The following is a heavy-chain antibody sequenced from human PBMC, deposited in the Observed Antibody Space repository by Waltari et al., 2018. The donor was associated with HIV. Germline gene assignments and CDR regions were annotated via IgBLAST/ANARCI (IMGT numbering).Heavy chain of an antibody. CDR3: AKDRSYDSSGYFDY. Sequence: EVQLLESGGDLQQPGGSLRLSCAASGFIFSSYAMSWVRQAPGGGREWVSSINGGTTGTFYAYSVKGRFTISRDSSKNTLYLQMNSLRAEDTAVYYCAKDRSYDSSGYFDYWGEGTLVTVSS. CDR2: INGGTTGT. J-gene: IGHJ4*02. CDR1: GFIFSSYA. D-gene: IGHD3-22*01. V-gene: IGHV3-23*01.